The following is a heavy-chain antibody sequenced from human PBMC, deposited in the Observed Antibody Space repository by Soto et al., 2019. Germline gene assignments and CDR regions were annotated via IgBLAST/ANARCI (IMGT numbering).Heavy chain of an antibody. CDR1: GFTFSNYG. Sequence: QVQLVESGGGVVQPGRSLRLSCAASGFTFSNYGMHWVRQAPGKGLEWVAVIWYDGSNKYYADSVKGRFTISRDNSKNTLYLQMNSLRAEDTAVYYCAREEVPAAIVYYYGMDVWGQGTTVTVSS. CDR2: IWYDGSNK. J-gene: IGHJ6*02. D-gene: IGHD2-2*02. CDR3: AREEVPAAIVYYYGMDV. V-gene: IGHV3-33*01.